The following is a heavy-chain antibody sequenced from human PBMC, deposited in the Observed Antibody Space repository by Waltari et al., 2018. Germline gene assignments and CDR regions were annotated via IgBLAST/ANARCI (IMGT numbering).Heavy chain of an antibody. Sequence: QLQLQESGPRLVRPSETLSLICRVSGVSITSNRHYWAWLRQSPGQGLEWIGTVSSSGTTYISPSLKSRVSVARDTSKNQVSLILGSVTAADMAVYYCATYIGASVGTAAFDVWGQGTMVTVSS. CDR3: ATYIGASVGTAAFDV. J-gene: IGHJ3*01. CDR2: VSSSGTT. D-gene: IGHD5-12*01. V-gene: IGHV4-39*01. CDR1: GVSITSNRHY.